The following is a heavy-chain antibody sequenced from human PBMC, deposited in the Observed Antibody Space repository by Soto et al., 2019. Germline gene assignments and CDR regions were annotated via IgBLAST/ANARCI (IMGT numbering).Heavy chain of an antibody. D-gene: IGHD4-17*01. V-gene: IGHV4-4*02. Sequence: TLSLTCAVSGGSISSTNWWSWVRQPPGKGLEWIGEIYHSGSTNYNPSLKSRVTISVDKSKNQFSLKLSSVTAADTALYYCARTTVTTRLTDYWGQGTLVTVSS. J-gene: IGHJ4*02. CDR2: IYHSGST. CDR3: ARTTVTTRLTDY. CDR1: GGSISSTNW.